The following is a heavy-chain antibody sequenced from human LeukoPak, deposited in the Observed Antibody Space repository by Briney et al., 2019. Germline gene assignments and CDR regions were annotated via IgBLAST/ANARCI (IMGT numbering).Heavy chain of an antibody. V-gene: IGHV3-30*18. Sequence: GGSLRLSCTTSGFIFGSHGMHWVRQAPGKGLEWVAVISSDGSNKYYADSVKGRITVSRDNSKNTLSLQMNSLRPEDTAVYYCAKEKFDWGTMYYFDYWGQGTLVTVSS. D-gene: IGHD3-9*01. CDR2: ISSDGSNK. CDR1: GFIFGSHG. J-gene: IGHJ4*02. CDR3: AKEKFDWGTMYYFDY.